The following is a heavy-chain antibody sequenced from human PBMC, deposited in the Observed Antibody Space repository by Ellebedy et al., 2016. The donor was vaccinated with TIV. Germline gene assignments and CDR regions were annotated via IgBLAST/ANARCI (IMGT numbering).Heavy chain of an antibody. CDR2: INPNSGGT. CDR1: GYTFTGYY. Sequence: ASVKVSCKASGYTFTGYYMHWVRQAPGQGLEWMGWINPNSGGTNYAQKFQGWVTMTRDTSISTAYMELSRLRSDDTAVYYCAIRNQVVPAATDYWGQGTLVTVSS. J-gene: IGHJ4*02. D-gene: IGHD2-2*01. V-gene: IGHV1-2*04. CDR3: AIRNQVVPAATDY.